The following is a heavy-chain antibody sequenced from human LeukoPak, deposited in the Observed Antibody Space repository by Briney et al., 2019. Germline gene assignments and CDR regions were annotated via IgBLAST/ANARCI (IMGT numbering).Heavy chain of an antibody. CDR3: AREVTLDIWGFDYLDY. CDR2: LDASGNT. CDR1: GGHITEYF. V-gene: IGHV4-4*07. D-gene: IGHD2-21*02. J-gene: IGHJ4*02. Sequence: KPSETLSLTCTVSGGHITEYFCNWIRQPAGKGLEWIGRLDASGNTDYNPSLKIRVTMSLDSSNSQCSLKLTSVTAADTAVYYCAREVTLDIWGFDYLDYWGQGTLVTVSS.